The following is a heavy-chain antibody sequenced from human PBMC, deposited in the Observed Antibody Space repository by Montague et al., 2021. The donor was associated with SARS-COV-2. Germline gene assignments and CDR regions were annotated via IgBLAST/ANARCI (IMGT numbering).Heavy chain of an antibody. CDR3: ARDWTHDY. V-gene: IGHV4-39*07. J-gene: IGHJ4*02. D-gene: IGHD1-1*01. CDR1: GDSITIRSYY. CDR2: IYYSGSTP. Sequence: SETLSLTCTVSGDSITIRSYYWGWIRQPPGKGLEWIGNIYYSGSTPYYNPSLKSRVTISLDTSKNQFSLRLRSVTAADTAVYYCARDWTHDYWGQGTLVAVSS.